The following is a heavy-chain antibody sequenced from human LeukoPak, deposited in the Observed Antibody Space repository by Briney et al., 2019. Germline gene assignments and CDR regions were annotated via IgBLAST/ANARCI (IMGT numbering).Heavy chain of an antibody. D-gene: IGHD5-12*01. CDR2: IKEDGSEQ. J-gene: IGHJ4*02. CDR1: GFTFGDYA. CDR3: GRSIYHAYDL. V-gene: IGHV3-7*01. Sequence: HPGGSLRLSCTASGFTFGDYAMSWVRQAPGKGLEWVASIKEDGSEQYYVDSVKGRFTISRDNANNSLYLQMSSLRAEDTAVYFCGRSIYHAYDLWGQGTLVTVSS.